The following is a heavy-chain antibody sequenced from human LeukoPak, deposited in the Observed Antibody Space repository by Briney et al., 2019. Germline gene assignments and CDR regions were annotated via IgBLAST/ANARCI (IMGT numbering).Heavy chain of an antibody. D-gene: IGHD6-19*01. CDR1: NGSISSNTHF. J-gene: IGHJ5*02. CDR3: AKGAGPPWFDP. V-gene: IGHV4-61*02. CDR2: MSSSGIS. Sequence: SQTLSLTCTVSNGSISSNTHFWSWIRQPAGKGLEWIGRMSSSGISTYSPSLKSRVTISIDTSRNQFSMNLNSVTAADTAVYYCAKGAGPPWFDPWGQGTLVTVSS.